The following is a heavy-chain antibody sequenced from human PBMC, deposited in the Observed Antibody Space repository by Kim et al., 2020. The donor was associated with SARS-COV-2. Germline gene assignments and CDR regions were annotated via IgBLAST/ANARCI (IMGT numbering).Heavy chain of an antibody. J-gene: IGHJ3*01. D-gene: IGHD5-12*01. V-gene: IGHV3-21*01. Sequence: GGSLRLSCAASGFTFSSYTMNWVRQAPGKGLEWVSSISSRSSYIYYADSMKGRFTISRDNAKNSLYLQMNSLRAEDTAVYYCARDGDSGYAFAVWGQG. CDR1: GFTFSSYT. CDR2: ISSRSSYI. CDR3: ARDGDSGYAFAV.